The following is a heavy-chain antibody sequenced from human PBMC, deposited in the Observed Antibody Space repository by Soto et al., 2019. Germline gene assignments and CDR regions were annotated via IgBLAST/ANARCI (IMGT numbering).Heavy chain of an antibody. V-gene: IGHV4-39*01. CDR1: GGSISSSSYY. J-gene: IGHJ5*02. D-gene: IGHD5-18*01. CDR2: IYYSGST. Sequence: KPSETLSLTCTVSGGSISSSSYYWGWIRQPPGKGLEWIGSIYYSGSTYYNPSLKSRVTISVDTSKNQFSLKLSSVTAADTAVYYCASIWGRYSYGWADYWFDPWGQGTLVTVSS. CDR3: ASIWGRYSYGWADYWFDP.